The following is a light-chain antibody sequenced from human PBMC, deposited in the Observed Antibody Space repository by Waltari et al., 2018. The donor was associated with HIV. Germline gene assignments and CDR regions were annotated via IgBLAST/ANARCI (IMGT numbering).Light chain of an antibody. Sequence: DIQMTQSPSTLSASLRDRVTITCRASQSISSWLAWYQQKPGKAPKLLIYQASTLEAGVPSRFSGSGSGTEFNLTINRLQPDDFAIYYCQQYDSYSWTFGQGTRMEIK. J-gene: IGKJ1*01. CDR3: QQYDSYSWT. CDR1: QSISSW. CDR2: QAS. V-gene: IGKV1-5*01.